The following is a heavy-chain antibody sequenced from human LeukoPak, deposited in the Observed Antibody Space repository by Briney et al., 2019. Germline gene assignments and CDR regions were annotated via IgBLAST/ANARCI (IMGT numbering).Heavy chain of an antibody. J-gene: IGHJ4*02. V-gene: IGHV3-23*01. CDR2: INKSGGRT. Sequence: PGGSLRLSCAVSGATFRQYAMSWVRQVPGKGLEWVSMINKSGGRTYYADSVRGRFTISRDNSRNMLYLQMSSLRVEDTAVYYCAKADDFWSGYFDYWGQGTLVTVSS. CDR1: GATFRQYA. D-gene: IGHD3-3*01. CDR3: AKADDFWSGYFDY.